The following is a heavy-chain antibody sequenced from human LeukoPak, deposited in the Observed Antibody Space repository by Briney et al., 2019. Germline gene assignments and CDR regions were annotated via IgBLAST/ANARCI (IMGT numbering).Heavy chain of an antibody. CDR2: INTNTGNP. D-gene: IGHD3-22*01. V-gene: IGHV7-4-1*02. CDR3: ASRDSSGSYAFDI. Sequence: ASVKVSCKASGYTFTSYAMNWVRQAPGQGLEWMGWINTNTGNPTYAQVLTGRFVFSLDTPVSTAYLQISSLKAEDTAVYYCASRDSSGSYAFDIWGQGTMVTVSS. CDR1: GYTFTSYA. J-gene: IGHJ3*02.